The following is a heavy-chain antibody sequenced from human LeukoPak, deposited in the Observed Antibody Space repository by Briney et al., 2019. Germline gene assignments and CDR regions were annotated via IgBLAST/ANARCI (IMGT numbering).Heavy chain of an antibody. Sequence: GRSLRLSCAASGFTFSSYGMHWVRQAPGKGLEWVAVISYDGSNKYYADSVKGRFTISRDNSKNTLYLQMNSLRAEDTAVYYCAKLVGYYDYVWGSYRYDYWGQGTLVTVSS. CDR2: ISYDGSNK. J-gene: IGHJ4*02. CDR3: AKLVGYYDYVWGSYRYDY. V-gene: IGHV3-30*18. D-gene: IGHD3-16*02. CDR1: GFTFSSYG.